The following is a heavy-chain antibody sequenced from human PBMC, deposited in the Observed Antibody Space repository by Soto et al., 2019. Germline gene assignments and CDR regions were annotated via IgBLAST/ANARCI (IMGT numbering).Heavy chain of an antibody. CDR2: IYTADYT. V-gene: IGHV3-53*05. Sequence: PGGSLRLSCAASGFDVSSNYMNWVRQAPEKGLEWVSVIYTADYTYYLDSVKGRFAISRDDSKKTLFLQMNSLRPDDTALYYCARDSDKYGSSAGYAYWGQGTQVTVSS. D-gene: IGHD2-2*01. J-gene: IGHJ4*02. CDR1: GFDVSSNY. CDR3: ARDSDKYGSSAGYAY.